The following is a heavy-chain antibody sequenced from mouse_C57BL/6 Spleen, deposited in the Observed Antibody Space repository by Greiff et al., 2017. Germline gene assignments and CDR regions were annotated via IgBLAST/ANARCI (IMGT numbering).Heavy chain of an antibody. D-gene: IGHD2-12*01. V-gene: IGHV1-64*01. CDR1: GYTFTSYW. Sequence: QVQLQQPGAELVKPGASVKLSCKASGYTFTSYWMHWVKQRPGQGLEWIGMIHPNSGSTNYNEKFKSKATLTVDKSSSTAYMQLSSLTSEDSAVYYCARVGRERRGAYWGQGTLVTVSA. CDR2: IHPNSGST. J-gene: IGHJ3*01. CDR3: ARVGRERRGAY.